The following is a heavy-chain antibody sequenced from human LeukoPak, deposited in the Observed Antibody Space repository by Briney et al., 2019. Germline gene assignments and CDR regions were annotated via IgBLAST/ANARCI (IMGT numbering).Heavy chain of an antibody. Sequence: GGSLRPSCAASGFTFSSYEMNWVRQAPGKGLEWVSYISSSGSTIYYADSVKGRFTISRDNAKNSLYLQMNSLRAEDTAVYYCAKDQQVLRYFDWSMGDYFDYWGQGTLVTVSS. CDR1: GFTFSSYE. CDR3: AKDQQVLRYFDWSMGDYFDY. CDR2: ISSSGSTI. D-gene: IGHD3-9*01. V-gene: IGHV3-48*03. J-gene: IGHJ4*02.